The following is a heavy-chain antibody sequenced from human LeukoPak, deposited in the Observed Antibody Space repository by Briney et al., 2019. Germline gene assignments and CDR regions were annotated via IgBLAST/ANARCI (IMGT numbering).Heavy chain of an antibody. CDR1: GYTFTGYY. Sequence: ASVKVSSKASGYTFTGYYMHWVRQAPGQGLEWMGWINPNSGGTNYAQKFQGRVTMTRDTSISTAYMELSSLRSDDTAVYYCARGSSTRYYDILTGFQKWFDPWGQGTLVTVSS. CDR3: ARGSSTRYYDILTGFQKWFDP. D-gene: IGHD3-9*01. J-gene: IGHJ5*02. CDR2: INPNSGGT. V-gene: IGHV1-2*02.